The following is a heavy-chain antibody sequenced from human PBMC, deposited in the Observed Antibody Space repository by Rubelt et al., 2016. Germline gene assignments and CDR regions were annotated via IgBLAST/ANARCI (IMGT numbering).Heavy chain of an antibody. J-gene: IGHJ4*02. Sequence: QVQLQESGPGLVRPSQTLSLTCAVSGVSISSGGYYWSWIRHHPGKGLEWIGYIFYGRSTYYKATLTRRATISVDTSKNQISLRLNAVTAADTGVYDCARRGLGGFAYWDQGTLVTVSS. V-gene: IGHV4-31*11. CDR2: IFYGRST. CDR1: GVSISSGGYY. D-gene: IGHD6-25*01. CDR3: ARRGLGGFAY.